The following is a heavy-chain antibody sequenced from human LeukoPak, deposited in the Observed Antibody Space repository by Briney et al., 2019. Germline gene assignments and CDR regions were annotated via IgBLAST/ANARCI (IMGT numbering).Heavy chain of an antibody. CDR2: ISWNSGSI. J-gene: IGHJ4*02. V-gene: IGHV3-9*01. CDR3: AKDTGGSYTSANLDY. CDR1: GFTFDDNA. D-gene: IGHD1-26*01. Sequence: PGRSLRLSCAASGFTFDDNAMQWVRPAPGKGLEWVSGISWNSGSIGNADSVKGRFTISRDNAKNSLYLQMNSLRAEDTALYYCAKDTGGSYTSANLDYWGQGTLVTVTS.